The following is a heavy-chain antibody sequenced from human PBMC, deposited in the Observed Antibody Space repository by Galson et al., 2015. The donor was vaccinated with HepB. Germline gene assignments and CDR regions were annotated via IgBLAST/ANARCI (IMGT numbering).Heavy chain of an antibody. V-gene: IGHV2-5*01. CDR3: ARRLKTVTAAYFDY. J-gene: IGHJ4*02. D-gene: IGHD2-21*02. CDR1: GFSLSTSGVG. CDR2: IYWNDDK. Sequence: PALVKPTQTLTLTCTFSGFSLSTSGVGVGWIRQPPGKALEWLAHIYWNDDKRYSPSLESRLTTTKDTSKNQVVLTMTNMDPVDTGTYYCARRLKTVTAAYFDYWGQGTLVTVSS.